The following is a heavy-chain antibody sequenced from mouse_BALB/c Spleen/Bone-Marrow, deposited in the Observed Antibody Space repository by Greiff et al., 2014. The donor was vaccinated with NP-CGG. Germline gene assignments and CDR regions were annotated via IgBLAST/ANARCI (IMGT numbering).Heavy chain of an antibody. D-gene: IGHD1-1*01. CDR3: TRSYGSSYEYYFDY. CDR1: GYTFTSYW. V-gene: IGHV1-69*02. Sequence: QVQLKESGAELVRPGASVKLSCKASGYTFTSYWINGMKQRPGQGLEWIGNIYPSDSYTNYNQKFKDRATLTVDKSSSTAYMQLSSPTSEDSAVYYCTRSYGSSYEYYFDYWGQGTTLTVSS. J-gene: IGHJ2*01. CDR2: IYPSDSYT.